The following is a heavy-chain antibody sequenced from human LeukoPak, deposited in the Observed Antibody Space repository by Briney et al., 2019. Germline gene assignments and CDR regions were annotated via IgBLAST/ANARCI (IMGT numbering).Heavy chain of an antibody. CDR1: GYTFTGYY. CDR3: ARALISSSSEVNY. J-gene: IGHJ4*02. CDR2: TNPNSGGT. Sequence: GASVKVSCKASGYTFTGYYMHWVRQAPGQGLEWMGWTNPNSGGTNYAQKFQGRVTMTRDTSISTAYMELSRLRSDDTAVYYCARALISSSSEVNYWGQGTLVIVSS. V-gene: IGHV1-2*02. D-gene: IGHD6-6*01.